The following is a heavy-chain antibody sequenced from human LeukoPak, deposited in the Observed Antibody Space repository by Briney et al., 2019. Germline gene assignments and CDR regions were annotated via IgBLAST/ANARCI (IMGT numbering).Heavy chain of an antibody. Sequence: PGGSLRLSCAASGFTFSGHGMHWVRQAPGKGLEWVAVIWYDGSKKYYAEFVKGRFTISRDNSKNMLHLQMNSLRAEDTAMYYCTRYNGNHFDPWGQGTLVTVSS. D-gene: IGHD1-26*01. J-gene: IGHJ5*02. CDR2: IWYDGSKK. V-gene: IGHV3-33*01. CDR3: TRYNGNHFDP. CDR1: GFTFSGHG.